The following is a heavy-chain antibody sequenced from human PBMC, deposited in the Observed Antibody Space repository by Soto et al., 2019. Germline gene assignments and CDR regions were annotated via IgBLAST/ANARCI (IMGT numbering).Heavy chain of an antibody. CDR3: ARGGHSSSWYRLEAYVLDY. Sequence: QVQLVESGGGVVQPGRSLRLSCAASGFTFKSYGMHWVRQAPGKGLEWVAVVWYDGTNKKYADSVKGRFNIYRDNSKNTLYLQMDSLRAEDTGIYYCARGGHSSSWYRLEAYVLDYWGQGSLVTVSS. CDR2: VWYDGTNK. D-gene: IGHD6-13*01. CDR1: GFTFKSYG. J-gene: IGHJ4*02. V-gene: IGHV3-33*01.